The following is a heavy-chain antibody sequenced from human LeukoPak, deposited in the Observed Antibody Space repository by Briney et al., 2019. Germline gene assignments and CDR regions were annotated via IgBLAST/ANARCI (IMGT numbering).Heavy chain of an antibody. CDR3: ARQLRDPPAAYNWFDP. CDR1: GYTFTSYW. V-gene: IGHV5-51*01. Sequence: GESLKISCKGSGYTFTSYWIGWVRQTPGKGLEWMGIIYSGDSNTRYSPSFQGQVTISADKSISTAYLQWSSLKASDTAMYYCARQLRDPPAAYNWFDPWGQGTLVTVSS. D-gene: IGHD6-25*01. CDR2: IYSGDSNT. J-gene: IGHJ5*02.